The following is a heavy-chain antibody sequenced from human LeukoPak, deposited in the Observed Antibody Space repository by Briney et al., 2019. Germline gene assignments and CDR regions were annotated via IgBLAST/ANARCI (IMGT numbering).Heavy chain of an antibody. CDR1: GFTFSSSS. J-gene: IGHJ4*02. CDR3: ARGRLGGGDFDY. D-gene: IGHD3-10*01. V-gene: IGHV3-48*01. CDR2: ISSSSGTI. Sequence: PGGSLRLSCAASGFTFSSSSMNWVRQAPGKGLEWVSLISSSSGTIYYADSVKGRFTISRDNARNSLHLQMNSLRAEDMAVYYCARGRLGGGDFDYWGQGTLVTVSS.